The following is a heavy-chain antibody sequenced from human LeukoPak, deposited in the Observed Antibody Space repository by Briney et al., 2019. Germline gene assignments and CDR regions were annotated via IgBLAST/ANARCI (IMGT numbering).Heavy chain of an antibody. J-gene: IGHJ4*02. CDR2: ISGSGGST. CDR1: GFTFSSYA. D-gene: IGHD6-19*01. CDR3: AKTSSFFAVAGIDY. Sequence: PGGSLRLFCAASGFTFSSYAMSWVRQASGKGLEWVSAISGSGGSTYYADSVKGRFTISRDNSKNTLYLQMNSLRAEDTAVYYCAKTSSFFAVAGIDYWGQGTLVTVSS. V-gene: IGHV3-23*01.